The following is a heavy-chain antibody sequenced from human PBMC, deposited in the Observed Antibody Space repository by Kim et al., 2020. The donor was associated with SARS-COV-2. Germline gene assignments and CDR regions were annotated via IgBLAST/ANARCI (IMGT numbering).Heavy chain of an antibody. V-gene: IGHV1-2*07. D-gene: IGHD3-10*01. Sequence: ASVKVSCKASGYIFTGYYMHWVRQAPGQGLEWVGWINPNSGGTYYAHKFQGRVTMTRDTSISTAYMELSRLRSDDTAVYYCAREGVADYYGSMIDIWGQGTMVTVSS. CDR3: AREGVADYYGSMIDI. J-gene: IGHJ3*02. CDR2: INPNSGGT. CDR1: GYIFTGYY.